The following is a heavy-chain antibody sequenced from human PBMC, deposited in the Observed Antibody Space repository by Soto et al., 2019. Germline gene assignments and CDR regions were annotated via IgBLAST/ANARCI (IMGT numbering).Heavy chain of an antibody. CDR3: ARDLVGSAMATQRYNWCDP. CDR1: GGSISSYY. CDR2: ISYSGTT. J-gene: IGHJ5*02. D-gene: IGHD1-26*01. V-gene: IGHV4-59*01. Sequence: PSETLSLTCSVSGGSISSYYWSWIRQPPGKGLEWIGHISYSGTTNYNPSLQSRVTMSLDTSKNHFSLRLSSVTAADTAVYYCARDLVGSAMATQRYNWCDPWGQGTRVTVSS.